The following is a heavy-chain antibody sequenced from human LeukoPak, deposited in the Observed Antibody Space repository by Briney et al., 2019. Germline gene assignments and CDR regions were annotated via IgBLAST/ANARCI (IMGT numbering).Heavy chain of an antibody. CDR1: GFTLSTYA. CDR2: TSSSDAGT. Sequence: GGSLRLSCAASGFTLSTYAMSWVRQTPGKGLEWVAATSSSDAGTYHADTVKGRFTISRDNSKNMLYLQMNSLRADDTAVYYCARSLRVRGVPDYMDFWGKGTTVIISS. CDR3: ARSLRVRGVPDYMDF. D-gene: IGHD3-10*01. V-gene: IGHV3-23*01. J-gene: IGHJ6*03.